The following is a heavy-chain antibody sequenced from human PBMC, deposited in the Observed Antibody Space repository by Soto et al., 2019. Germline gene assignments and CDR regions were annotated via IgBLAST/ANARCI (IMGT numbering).Heavy chain of an antibody. Sequence: SQTLSLTCAVYGDSVSRNSAAWNWIRQSPSRGLEWLGRTYYRSKWYNDYAVSVKSRITINPDTSKNQFSLQLNSVTPEDTAVYYCARDSYNWNWGDNWFDPWGQRTLVTVSS. CDR2: TYYRSKWYN. CDR1: GDSVSRNSAA. D-gene: IGHD1-7*01. J-gene: IGHJ5*02. V-gene: IGHV6-1*01. CDR3: ARDSYNWNWGDNWFDP.